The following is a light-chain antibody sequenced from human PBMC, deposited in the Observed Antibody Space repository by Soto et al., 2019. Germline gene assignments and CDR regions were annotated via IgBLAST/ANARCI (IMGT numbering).Light chain of an antibody. Sequence: EILLSQSPDTLSLSPGELSTLSCRLSQSIRSERLAWYQQKPGQAPRLVIFDASNRVSGMPERFSGSGSGTDFTLTIGRLEPEDFAVYYCQECDGAPITFGLGTRLEIK. J-gene: IGKJ5*01. CDR1: QSIRSER. CDR2: DAS. CDR3: QECDGAPIT. V-gene: IGKV3-20*01.